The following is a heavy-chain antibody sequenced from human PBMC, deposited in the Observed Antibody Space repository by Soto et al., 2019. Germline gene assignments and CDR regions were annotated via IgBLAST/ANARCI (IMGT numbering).Heavy chain of an antibody. CDR3: ARASDYCTGGSCYGNFDF. CDR1: GGSISSGTYY. V-gene: IGHV4-31*03. CDR2: ISHSGRT. Sequence: QVQLQESGPGLVKPSQTLSLTCTVSGGSISSGTYYWTWVRQRPGEGLEWIGFISHSGRTYYNPSLKRRAAISVDTSENQFSLRLSSVTAADTAVYFCARASDYCTGGSCYGNFDFWGQGTLVTVSS. D-gene: IGHD2-15*01. J-gene: IGHJ4*02.